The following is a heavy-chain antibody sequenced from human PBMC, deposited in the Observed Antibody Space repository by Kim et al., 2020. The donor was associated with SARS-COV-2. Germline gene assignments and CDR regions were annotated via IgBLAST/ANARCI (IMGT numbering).Heavy chain of an antibody. CDR2: FDPEDGET. CDR3: ARLSVWFGELFGAFDI. V-gene: IGHV1-24*01. J-gene: IGHJ3*02. D-gene: IGHD3-10*01. Sequence: ASVKVSCKVSGYTLTELSMHWVRQAPGKGLEWMGGFDPEDGETIYAQKFQGRVTMTEDTSTDTAYMELSSLRSEDTAVYYCARLSVWFGELFGAFDIWGQGTMVTVSS. CDR1: GYTLTELS.